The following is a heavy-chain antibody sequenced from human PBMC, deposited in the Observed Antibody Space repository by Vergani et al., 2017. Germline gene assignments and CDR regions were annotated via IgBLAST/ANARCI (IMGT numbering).Heavy chain of an antibody. Sequence: QVQLVQSGAEVKKPGSSVKVSCKASGGTFSSYAISWVRQAPGQGLEWMGGIIPIFGTANYAQKFQGRVTITTDDSTSTAYMELSSLTSEDTAVYYCAARTAAAGYFGMDFWGQGTTVTVSS. CDR2: IIPIFGTA. D-gene: IGHD3-10*01. J-gene: IGHJ6*02. CDR3: AARTAAAGYFGMDF. V-gene: IGHV1-69*01. CDR1: GGTFSSYA.